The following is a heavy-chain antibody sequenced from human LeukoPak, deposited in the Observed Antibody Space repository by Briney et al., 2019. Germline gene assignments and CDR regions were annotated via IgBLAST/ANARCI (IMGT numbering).Heavy chain of an antibody. V-gene: IGHV4-59*01. D-gene: IGHD3-22*01. CDR1: GGSISNYY. CDR2: IYYSGST. J-gene: IGHJ6*02. CDR3: ARDRSPEGYYDSSHWDYYHGMDV. Sequence: SETLSLTCTVSGGSISNYYWSWIRQPPGKGLEWIGYIYYSGSTNYNPSLKSRVTISVDTSKNQFSLNLSSVTAADTAMYYCARDRSPEGYYDSSHWDYYHGMDVWGQGTTVTVSS.